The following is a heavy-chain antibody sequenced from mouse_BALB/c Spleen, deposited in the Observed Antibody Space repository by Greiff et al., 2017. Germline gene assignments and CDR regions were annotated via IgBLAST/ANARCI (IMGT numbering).Heavy chain of an antibody. CDR2: IDTSDSYT. Sequence: QVQLQQPGAELVMPGASVKMSCKASGYTFTDYWMHWVKQRPGQGLEWIGAIDTSDSYTSYNQKFKGKATLTVDESSSTAYMQLSSLTSEDSAVYYCARYSTATPSWYFDVWGAGTTVTVSS. CDR1: GYTFTDYW. D-gene: IGHD1-2*01. V-gene: IGHV1-69*01. CDR3: ARYSTATPSWYFDV. J-gene: IGHJ1*01.